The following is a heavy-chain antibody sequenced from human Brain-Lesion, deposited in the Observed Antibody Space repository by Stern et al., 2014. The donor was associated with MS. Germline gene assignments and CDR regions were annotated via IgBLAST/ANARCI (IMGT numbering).Heavy chain of an antibody. CDR2: IFPRDSNT. CDR3: ARSPATPSGYDRFDY. CDR1: GYLFDDYW. D-gene: IGHD5-12*01. Sequence: EVQLVESGAEVKKPGESLKISCEASGYLFDDYWIGWVRQMSGRGLELVAIIFPRDSNTRYSPSVQGQVTISADKSISTAHLQWGSLKASDPAMYYCARSPATPSGYDRFDYWGQGALVTVSS. V-gene: IGHV5-51*03. J-gene: IGHJ4*02.